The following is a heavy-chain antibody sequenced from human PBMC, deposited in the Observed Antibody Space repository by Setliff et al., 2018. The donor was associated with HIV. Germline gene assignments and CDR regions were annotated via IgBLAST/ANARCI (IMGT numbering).Heavy chain of an antibody. J-gene: IGHJ4*02. Sequence: DYYWAWIRQPPGKGLEWIGEVNHSGSANYNPSLKSRLTISVDTSKNQFSLRLRSVTAADTAVYYCARGHGDYVWGSAFDYWGLGTLVTVSS. CDR1: DYY. V-gene: IGHV4-34*01. CDR2: VNHSGSA. D-gene: IGHD3-16*01. CDR3: ARGHGDYVWGSAFDY.